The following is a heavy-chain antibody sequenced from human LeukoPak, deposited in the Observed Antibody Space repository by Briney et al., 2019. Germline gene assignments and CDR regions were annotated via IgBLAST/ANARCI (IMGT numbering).Heavy chain of an antibody. CDR2: IHSGDGST. Sequence: ASVKVSCKASVYTVSRYNMHLVRQAPGQGLEWVGRIHSGDGSTHYAQKFQGRVTMTSDLSTNTVYMEVSSLTSEDTAVYYCAREKMGDMYLDYWGQGTLVTVSS. CDR3: AREKMGDMYLDY. D-gene: IGHD3-16*01. CDR1: VYTVSRYN. J-gene: IGHJ4*02. V-gene: IGHV1-46*01.